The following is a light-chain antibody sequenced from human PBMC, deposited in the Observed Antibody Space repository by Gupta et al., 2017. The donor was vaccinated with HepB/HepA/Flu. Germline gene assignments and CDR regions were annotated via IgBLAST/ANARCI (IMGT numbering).Light chain of an antibody. Sequence: DIVMTQSPDSLAVSLGDRATINCKSSQSVFYSSNNKNYLAWYQQKPGQPPKLLINWASTRESGVPDRFSGSGSVTDFTLTISSLQAEDVAVYYCQQFYDTPCNFGRGTKLEIK. CDR2: WAS. CDR3: QQFYDTPCN. V-gene: IGKV4-1*01. J-gene: IGKJ2*02. CDR1: QSVFYSSNNKNY.